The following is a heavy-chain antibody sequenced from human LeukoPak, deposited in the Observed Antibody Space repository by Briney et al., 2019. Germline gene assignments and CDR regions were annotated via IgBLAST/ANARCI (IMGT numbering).Heavy chain of an antibody. CDR3: ARNPPRYFN. Sequence: GGSLRLSCAASGFTFSTNWMIWVRQAPGEVLEWVASIQQVGSEKYYVESVKDRFTLSRDNAKNSLYLQMISLRAEDTAVYYCARNPPRYFNWGQGTRVTVSS. V-gene: IGHV3-7*05. D-gene: IGHD1-26*01. J-gene: IGHJ4*02. CDR1: GFTFSTNW. CDR2: IQQVGSEK.